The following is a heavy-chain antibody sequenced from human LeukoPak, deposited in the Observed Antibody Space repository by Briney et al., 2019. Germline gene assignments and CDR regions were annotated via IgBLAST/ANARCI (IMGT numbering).Heavy chain of an antibody. CDR3: AKTGYRSSWFLKPLGPAYYYYGMDV. CDR2: ICGSGCST. D-gene: IGHD6-13*01. CDR1: LFTLSSYA. J-gene: IGHJ6*02. V-gene: IGHV3-23*01. Sequence: GGSLRLSRAASLFTLSSYAMRWVRQAPRRGREGVSAICGSGCSTYYADSVKGRFTISRDNSKNTLYLQMNRLRDEDTAVYYCAKTGYRSSWFLKPLGPAYYYYGMDVWGQGTTVTVSS.